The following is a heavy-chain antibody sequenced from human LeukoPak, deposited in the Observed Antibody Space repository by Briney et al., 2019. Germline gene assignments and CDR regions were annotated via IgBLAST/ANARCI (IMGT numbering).Heavy chain of an antibody. Sequence: ASVKVSCKASGYTFTGYYMHWVRQAPGQGLEWMGWINPNSGGTNYAQKFQGRVTMTRDTSISTAYMELSRLRSDDTAVYYCARAYDFWSGYYTRIAFDIWGQGIMVTVSS. D-gene: IGHD3-3*01. CDR2: INPNSGGT. CDR1: GYTFTGYY. CDR3: ARAYDFWSGYYTRIAFDI. J-gene: IGHJ3*02. V-gene: IGHV1-2*02.